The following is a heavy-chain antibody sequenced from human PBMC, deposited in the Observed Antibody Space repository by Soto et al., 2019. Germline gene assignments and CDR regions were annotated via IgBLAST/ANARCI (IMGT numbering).Heavy chain of an antibody. CDR3: ARDYRRSGWYGPFDY. CDR2: IYSGGST. Sequence: VQLVESGGGLVQPGGSLRLSCAASGFTVSSNYMSWVRQAPGKGLEWVSVIYSGGSTYYADSVKGRFTISRDNSKNTLYLQMNSLRAEDTAVYYCARDYRRSGWYGPFDYWGQGTLVTVSS. D-gene: IGHD6-19*01. J-gene: IGHJ4*02. CDR1: GFTVSSNY. V-gene: IGHV3-66*01.